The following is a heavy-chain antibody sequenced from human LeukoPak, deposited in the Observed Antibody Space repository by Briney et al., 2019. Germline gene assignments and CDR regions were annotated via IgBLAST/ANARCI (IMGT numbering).Heavy chain of an antibody. V-gene: IGHV3-66*01. Sequence: GGSLRLSCLASGFTVSTSYMSWVRQAPGRGLEWVSVIYSGGNTYYADSAKGRFIISRDNSKNTLFLQMEALRGEDTAVYYCASGLEHLQHWFYWGQGTRVSVYS. J-gene: IGHJ4*02. CDR3: ASGLEHLQHWFY. CDR2: IYSGGNT. D-gene: IGHD1/OR15-1a*01. CDR1: GFTVSTSY.